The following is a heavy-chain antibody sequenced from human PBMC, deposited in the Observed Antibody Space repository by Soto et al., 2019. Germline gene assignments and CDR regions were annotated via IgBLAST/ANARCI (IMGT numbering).Heavy chain of an antibody. CDR1: GFSLPTDRVG. J-gene: IGHJ4*02. CDR3: AHAYGWRSLY. CDR2: IYWDDTK. Sequence: QITLKESGPTLVKPTQTLTLTCTFSGFSLPTDRVGVGWIRQPPGKALEWLAVIYWDDTKTYRPSLKSRLTITKDTSKNQVALTMTYMDPVDTATYYCAHAYGWRSLYWGQGTLVTVSS. D-gene: IGHD3-10*01. V-gene: IGHV2-5*02.